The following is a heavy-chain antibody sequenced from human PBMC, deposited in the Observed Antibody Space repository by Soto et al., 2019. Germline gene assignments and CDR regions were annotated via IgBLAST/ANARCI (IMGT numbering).Heavy chain of an antibody. CDR2: IYATGTT. CDR1: GASISGFY. D-gene: IGHD1-1*01. CDR3: VRDGTKTLRDWFDP. J-gene: IGHJ5*02. V-gene: IGHV4-4*07. Sequence: LSLTCTVSGASISGFYWSWIRKSAGKGLEWIGRIYATGTTDYNPSLKSRVMMSVDTSKKQLSLKLRSVTAADTAVYYCVRDGTKTLRDWFDPWGQGISVTVSS.